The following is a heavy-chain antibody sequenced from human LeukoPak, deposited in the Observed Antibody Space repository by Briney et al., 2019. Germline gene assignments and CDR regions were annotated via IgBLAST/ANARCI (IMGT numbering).Heavy chain of an antibody. J-gene: IGHJ4*02. Sequence: GSLRLSCATSGFSFSSFWMSWVRQAPGKGLEWVSAISGSGGSTYYADSVKGRFTISRDKSKNTLYLQMNSLRAEDTAVYYCAKSGFDYSYYYFDYWGQGTLVTVSS. CDR3: AKSGFDYSYYYFDY. V-gene: IGHV3-23*01. D-gene: IGHD3-9*01. CDR2: ISGSGGST. CDR1: GFSFSSFW.